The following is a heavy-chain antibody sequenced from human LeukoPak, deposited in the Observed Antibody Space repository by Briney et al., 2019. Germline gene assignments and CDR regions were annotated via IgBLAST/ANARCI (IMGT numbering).Heavy chain of an antibody. J-gene: IGHJ4*02. CDR2: MFHSGST. CDR1: GGSISSYY. V-gene: IGHV4-38-2*02. CDR3: ARGPPIYNILTGYLNYYFDY. D-gene: IGHD3-9*01. Sequence: PSETLSLTCTVSGGSISSYYWGWIRQPPGKGLEWIGTMFHSGSTPHNPSLKSRVTISADTSKNQFSLRLSSVTAADTAVYYCARGPPIYNILTGYLNYYFDYWGQGTLVTVSS.